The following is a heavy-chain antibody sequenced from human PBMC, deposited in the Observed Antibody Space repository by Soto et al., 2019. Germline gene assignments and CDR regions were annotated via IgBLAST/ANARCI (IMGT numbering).Heavy chain of an antibody. CDR2: IWYDGSNK. Sequence: LRLSCAASGFTLSSYGMQWVVQAPGKGLEWVAVIWYDGSNKYYADSVKGRFTISRDNSKNTLYLQWSSLKASDTAMYYCARHGPRVYYDNSDYYYYGMDVWGQGTTVTVSS. J-gene: IGHJ6*02. CDR3: ARHGPRVYYDNSDYYYYGMDV. V-gene: IGHV3-33*01. D-gene: IGHD3-22*01. CDR1: GFTLSSYG.